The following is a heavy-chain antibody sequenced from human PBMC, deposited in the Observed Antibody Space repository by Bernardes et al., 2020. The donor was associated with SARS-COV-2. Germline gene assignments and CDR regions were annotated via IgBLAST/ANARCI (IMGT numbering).Heavy chain of an antibody. D-gene: IGHD4-4*01. CDR3: ARVDFSNLYYFDY. Sequence: GGSLRLSCAASGFSFNTYWMHWVRQAPGKGLEWVSSISTSSSYISYSDSVRGRFTISRDNAKSSVYLQLSSLRAEDTAVYYCARVDFSNLYYFDYWGQGTPVTVSS. CDR1: GFSFNTYW. V-gene: IGHV3-21*06. CDR2: ISTSSSYI. J-gene: IGHJ4*02.